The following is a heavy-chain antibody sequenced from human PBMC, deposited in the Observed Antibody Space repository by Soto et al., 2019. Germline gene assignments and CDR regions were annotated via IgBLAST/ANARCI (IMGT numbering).Heavy chain of an antibody. Sequence: PGGSLRLSCAASGFTFSNYGIHWVRQAPGKGLEWVAVISYDGSNKYYADSVKGRFTISRDNSKNTLYLQMNSLTTEDAAVYYCARDWVWFGAHPIDYWGQGTLVTVSS. CDR3: ARDWVWFGAHPIDY. D-gene: IGHD3-10*01. J-gene: IGHJ4*02. CDR2: ISYDGSNK. V-gene: IGHV3-30*03. CDR1: GFTFSNYG.